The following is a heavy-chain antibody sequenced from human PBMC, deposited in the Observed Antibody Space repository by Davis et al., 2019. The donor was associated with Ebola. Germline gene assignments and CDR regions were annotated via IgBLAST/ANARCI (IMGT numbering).Heavy chain of an antibody. J-gene: IGHJ3*02. CDR1: GGSISSGGYY. V-gene: IGHV4-61*08. CDR3: AVTWMHDAFDI. CDR2: IYYSGST. D-gene: IGHD5-12*01. Sequence: PGGSLRLSCTVSGGSISSGGYYWSWIRQHPGKGLEWIGYIYYSGSTNYNPSLKSRVTISVDTSKNQFSLKLSSVTAADTAVYYCAVTWMHDAFDIWGQGTMVTVSS.